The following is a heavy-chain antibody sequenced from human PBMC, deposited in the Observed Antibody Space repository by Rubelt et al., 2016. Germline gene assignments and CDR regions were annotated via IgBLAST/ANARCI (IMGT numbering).Heavy chain of an antibody. CDR3: ATGYSSGWYVAY. CDR1: GYTFTSYA. V-gene: IGHV1-3*01. Sequence: QVQLVQSGAEVKKPGASVKVSCKASGYTFTSYAMHWVRQAPGQRLEWMGWINAGNGNKKYSRNVQGRVTITRDTSASTAYMELSSLRSEDTAIYYCATGYSSGWYVAYWGQGTLVTVSS. CDR2: INAGNGNK. D-gene: IGHD6-19*01. J-gene: IGHJ4*02.